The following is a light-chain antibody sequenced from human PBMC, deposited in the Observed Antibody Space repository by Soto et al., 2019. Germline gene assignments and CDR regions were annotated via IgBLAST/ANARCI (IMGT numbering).Light chain of an antibody. CDR2: GSS. J-gene: IGLJ3*02. CDR3: AAWDDSLSGWV. CDR1: SSNIGSFT. V-gene: IGLV1-44*01. Sequence: QLVLTQPPSASGTPGQRVTISCSGSSSNIGSFTVNWFQQFPGTAPKLLIYGSSQRPSGVPDRFSGSKSGTSASLAISGLQSEDEADYYCAAWDDSLSGWVFGGGTKLTVL.